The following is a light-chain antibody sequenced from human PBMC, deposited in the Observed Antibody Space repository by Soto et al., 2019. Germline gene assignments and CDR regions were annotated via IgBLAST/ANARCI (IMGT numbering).Light chain of an antibody. CDR1: QSVASTY. J-gene: IGKJ5*01. V-gene: IGKV3-20*01. Sequence: EIVLTQSPGTLSLSPGERATLSCWASQSVASTYLGWYQQNPGQAPRLLIYGASSSATGIPDRFSGSGSGTDFTLTISRLEPEDFALYYCQQYAGSPTFGQGTRLEIK. CDR2: GAS. CDR3: QQYAGSPT.